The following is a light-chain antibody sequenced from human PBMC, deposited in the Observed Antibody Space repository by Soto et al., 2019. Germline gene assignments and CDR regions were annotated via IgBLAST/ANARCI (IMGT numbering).Light chain of an antibody. Sequence: QSVLTQPASVSGSPGQSITISCTGTSSDVGGYNYVSWYQQHPGKAPKLMIYEVSNRPSGVSNRFSGSKSGNTASLTISGLQAEYEAEYYCSSYTSSSTPYVFGTGTKLTVL. CDR2: EVS. J-gene: IGLJ1*01. CDR3: SSYTSSSTPYV. CDR1: SSDVGGYNY. V-gene: IGLV2-14*01.